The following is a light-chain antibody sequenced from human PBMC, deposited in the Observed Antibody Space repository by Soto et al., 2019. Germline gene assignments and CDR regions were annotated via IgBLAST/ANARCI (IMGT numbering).Light chain of an antibody. J-gene: IGKJ1*01. CDR1: HSVTSRF. Sequence: EVELVRSLVTLSLSPGVRATLSCRASHSVTSRFFPWYQHKPGQAPRLIMYGASSRATGSTDRFSGSVSGKDFNLNISRVEPEDSAVYYCHHYGSTMWSFGKGATV. CDR3: HHYGSTMWS. V-gene: IGKV3-20*01. CDR2: GAS.